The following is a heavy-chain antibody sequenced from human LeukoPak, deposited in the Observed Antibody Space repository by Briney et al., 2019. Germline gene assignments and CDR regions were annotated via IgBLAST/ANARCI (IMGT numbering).Heavy chain of an antibody. V-gene: IGHV4-34*01. CDR1: GGSFSGYY. CDR2: INHSGST. D-gene: IGHD3-22*01. J-gene: IGHJ4*02. Sequence: PSETLSLTCAVYGGSFSGYYWSWIRQPPGKWLEWIGEINHSGSTNYNPSLKSRVTISVDTSKNQFSLKLNSVTAADTAVYYCARIPADYYDSSGFDYWGQGTLVTVSS. CDR3: ARIPADYYDSSGFDY.